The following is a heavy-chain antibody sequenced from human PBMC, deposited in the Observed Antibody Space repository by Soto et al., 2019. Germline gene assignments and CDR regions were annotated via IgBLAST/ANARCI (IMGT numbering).Heavy chain of an antibody. CDR2: ISYDGSNK. CDR1: GFTFSSYG. J-gene: IGHJ4*02. D-gene: IGHD3-10*01. V-gene: IGHV3-30*18. Sequence: QVQLVESGGGVVQPGRSLRLSCAASGFTFSSYGMHWVRQAPGKGLEWVAVISYDGSNKYYADSVKGRFTISRDNSKNTLYLQMNSLRAEDTAVYYCAKCRWFGELLSHPFDYWGQGTLVTVSS. CDR3: AKCRWFGELLSHPFDY.